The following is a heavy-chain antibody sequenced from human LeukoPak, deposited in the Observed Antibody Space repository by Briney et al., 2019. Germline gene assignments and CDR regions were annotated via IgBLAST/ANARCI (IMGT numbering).Heavy chain of an antibody. CDR1: GFTFSSYA. D-gene: IGHD1-26*01. CDR3: ASLYSADY. V-gene: IGHV3-30-3*01. J-gene: IGHJ4*02. CDR2: ISYDGSNK. Sequence: GRSLRLSCAASGFTFSSYATHWVRQAPGKGLEWVAVISYDGSNKYYADSVKGRFTISRDNSKNTLYLQMNSLRAEDTAVYYCASLYSADYWGQGTLVTVSS.